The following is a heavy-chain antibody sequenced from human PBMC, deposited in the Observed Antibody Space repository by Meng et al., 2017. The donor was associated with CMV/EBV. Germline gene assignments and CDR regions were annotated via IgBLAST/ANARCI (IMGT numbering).Heavy chain of an antibody. Sequence: GESLKISCAASGFTFSSYAMHWVRQAPGKGLEWVAVISYDGSNKYYADSVKGRFTISRDNSKNTLYLQMNSLRAEDTAVYYCASGGVPAAISLYYYGMDVWGQGTTVTVSS. V-gene: IGHV3-30*04. D-gene: IGHD2-2*01. CDR2: ISYDGSNK. CDR1: GFTFSSYA. J-gene: IGHJ6*02. CDR3: ASGGVPAAISLYYYGMDV.